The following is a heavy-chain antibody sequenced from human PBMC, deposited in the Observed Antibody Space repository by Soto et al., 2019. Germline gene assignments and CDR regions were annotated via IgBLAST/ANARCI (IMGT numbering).Heavy chain of an antibody. Sequence: SGTTPVNPTQTLTLTCTFSWFPLTSSHVGVSWVRQPSGKALEWLASIKWGVDKRYSPSLNNMLAIPRDTSADHVVVTITTVEPVDTATYSCAHAGEYDLFPFDHWGPGTMVTGSS. J-gene: IGHJ4*02. CDR2: IKWGVDK. V-gene: IGHV2-5*02. CDR3: AHAGEYDLFPFDH. CDR1: WFPLTSSHVG. D-gene: IGHD1-1*01.